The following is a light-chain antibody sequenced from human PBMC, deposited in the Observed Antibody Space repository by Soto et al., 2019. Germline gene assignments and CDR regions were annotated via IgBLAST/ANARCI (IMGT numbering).Light chain of an antibody. Sequence: DIVMTQSPDSLAVSLGERATINCKSSQSVLYSSNNKNYLAWYQQKPGQPPKLLISWASTRESGVPDRFSASGSGTDFTLTISSLQAEDVAVYYCQQYYTTLALTFGGGTKV. V-gene: IGKV4-1*01. CDR3: QQYYTTLALT. CDR2: WAS. J-gene: IGKJ4*01. CDR1: QSVLYSSNNKNY.